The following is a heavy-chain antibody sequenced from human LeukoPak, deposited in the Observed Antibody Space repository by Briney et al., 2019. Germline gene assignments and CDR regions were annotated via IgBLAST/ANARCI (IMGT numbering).Heavy chain of an antibody. CDR2: ISSSSEYI. J-gene: IGHJ4*02. CDR3: AKDPRAYSYGRVFDY. V-gene: IGHV3-21*04. Sequence: GGSLRLSCAASGFTFSTYSMNWVRQAPGKGLEWVSFISSSSEYIYYANSVKGRFTISRDNAKNSLYLQMNSLRAEDTAVYYCAKDPRAYSYGRVFDYWGQGTLVTVSS. CDR1: GFTFSTYS. D-gene: IGHD5-18*01.